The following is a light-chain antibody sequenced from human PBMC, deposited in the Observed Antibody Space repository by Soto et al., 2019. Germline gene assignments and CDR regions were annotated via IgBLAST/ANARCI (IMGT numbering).Light chain of an antibody. J-gene: IGLJ2*01. CDR2: DVS. V-gene: IGLV2-14*01. CDR1: SSDVGGYNY. Sequence: QSAQTQPASVSGSPGQSITISCTGTSSDVGGYNYVSWYQQHPGKAPKLMIYDVSNRPSGVSNRFSGSKSGNTASLTISGLQAEDEADYYCSSYTSSSTLAVFGGGTKLTVL. CDR3: SSYTSSSTLAV.